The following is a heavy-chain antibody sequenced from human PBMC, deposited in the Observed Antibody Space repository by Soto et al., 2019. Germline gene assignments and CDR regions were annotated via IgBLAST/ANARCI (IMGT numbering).Heavy chain of an antibody. CDR2: IYYSGST. J-gene: IGHJ4*02. CDR1: GGSISSYY. V-gene: IGHV4-59*08. Sequence: SETLSLTCTVSGGSISSYYWSWIRQPPGKGLEWIGYIYYSGSTNYNPSLKSRVTISGDTSRNQFSLKLSSVTAADTALYYCAISNTAMVPRFDYWGQGTLVTVSS. CDR3: AISNTAMVPRFDY. D-gene: IGHD5-18*01.